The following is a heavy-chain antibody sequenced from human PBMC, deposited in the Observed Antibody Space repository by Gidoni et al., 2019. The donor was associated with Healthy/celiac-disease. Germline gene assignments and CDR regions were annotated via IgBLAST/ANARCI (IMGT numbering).Heavy chain of an antibody. CDR3: ARQIQIETYYDILTGYGREFDP. V-gene: IGHV4-39*01. Sequence: QLQLQESGPGLVKPSETLSLTCTVSGGSISSSSYYWGWIRQPPGKGLEWIGSIYYSGSTYYNPSLKSRVTISVDTSKNQFSLKLSSVTAADTAVYYCARQIQIETYYDILTGYGREFDPWGQGTLVTVSS. CDR1: GGSISSSSYY. D-gene: IGHD3-9*01. J-gene: IGHJ5*02. CDR2: IYYSGST.